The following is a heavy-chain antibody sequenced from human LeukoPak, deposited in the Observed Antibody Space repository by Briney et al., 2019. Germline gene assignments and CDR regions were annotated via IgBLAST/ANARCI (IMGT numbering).Heavy chain of an antibody. D-gene: IGHD3-22*01. CDR2: ISGSGGST. CDR1: GFTFSSYA. Sequence: GGSLRLSCAASGFTFSSYAMSWVRQAPGKGLEWVSAISGSGGSTYYADSVKGRFTISRDNSENTLYLQMNSLRAEDTAVYYCARALTKVYDSSGYSYYYYYGMDVWGQGTTVTVSS. J-gene: IGHJ6*02. CDR3: ARALTKVYDSSGYSYYYYYGMDV. V-gene: IGHV3-23*01.